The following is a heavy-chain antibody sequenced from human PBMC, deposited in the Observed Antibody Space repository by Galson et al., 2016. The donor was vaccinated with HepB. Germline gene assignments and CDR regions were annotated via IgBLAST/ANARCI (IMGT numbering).Heavy chain of an antibody. D-gene: IGHD1-1*01. CDR2: ISDIGST. J-gene: IGHJ4*02. CDR1: GGSISGGDYY. Sequence: PLSLTCTVSGGSISGGDYYWIWIRQPPGKDLEWIGYISDIGSTNYNPSLKSRITISVDTSKNQFSLKVSAVNAADTAVYYCVRGKNYWNDVPLDYLGQGTLVTVSS. V-gene: IGHV4-30-4*01. CDR3: VRGKNYWNDVPLDY.